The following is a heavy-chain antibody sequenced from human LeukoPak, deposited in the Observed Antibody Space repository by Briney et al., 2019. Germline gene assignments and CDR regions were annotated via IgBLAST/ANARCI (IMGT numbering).Heavy chain of an antibody. J-gene: IGHJ4*02. CDR2: FSGSGVST. CDR1: GFTFSNYA. Sequence: GGSLRLSCAASGFTFSNYAVSWVRQAPGKGLEWVSAFSGSGVSTYYADSVKGRFTISRDNSKNTLYLQMNSLRAEDTAVYYCAKAGSMATPTPYYFDYWGPGTLVTVSS. CDR3: AKAGSMATPTPYYFDY. V-gene: IGHV3-23*01. D-gene: IGHD5-24*01.